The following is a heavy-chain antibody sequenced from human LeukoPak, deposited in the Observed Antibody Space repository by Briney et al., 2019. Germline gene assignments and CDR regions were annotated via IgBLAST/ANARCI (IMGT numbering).Heavy chain of an antibody. CDR1: GFTFNSET. CDR3: ARAPYYGDSVFDY. Sequence: GGSLRLSCAASGFTFNSETMNWVRQAPGKGLEWVSYISSGGNTIYYADSVKGRFTISRDNAKNSLYLQMNSLRAEDTAVYYCARAPYYGDSVFDYWGQGTLVTVSS. CDR2: ISSGGNTI. V-gene: IGHV3-48*01. D-gene: IGHD4-17*01. J-gene: IGHJ4*02.